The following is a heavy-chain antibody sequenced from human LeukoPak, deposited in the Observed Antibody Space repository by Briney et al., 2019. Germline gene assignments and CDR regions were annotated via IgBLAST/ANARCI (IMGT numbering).Heavy chain of an antibody. D-gene: IGHD5-24*01. V-gene: IGHV3-11*04. CDR2: IANTGTTR. Sequence: PGGSLRLSCAGSGFTFSDYYMSWIRQAPGKGLEWVSSIANTGTTRYYADSVKGRFTVSRDNAKSSLYLQMNSLRGEDTAVYYCATWPAGRYNWFDPWGQGTLVTVSS. J-gene: IGHJ5*02. CDR3: ATWPAGRYNWFDP. CDR1: GFTFSDYY.